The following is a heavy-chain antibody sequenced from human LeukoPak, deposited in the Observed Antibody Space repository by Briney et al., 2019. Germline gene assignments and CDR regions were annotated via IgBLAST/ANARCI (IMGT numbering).Heavy chain of an antibody. CDR3: ARADRLHGGPYLIGP. J-gene: IGHJ5*02. CDR1: GYSFTDYY. D-gene: IGHD2-21*01. Sequence: RWASVKVSCKTSGYSFTDYYMHWVRQAPGQGLEWMGWINPNSGGTSSAQKFQGRVIMTRDTSITTVYMEVSWLTSDDTAIYYCARADRLHGGPYLIGPWGQGTLVTVSS. V-gene: IGHV1-2*02. CDR2: INPNSGGT.